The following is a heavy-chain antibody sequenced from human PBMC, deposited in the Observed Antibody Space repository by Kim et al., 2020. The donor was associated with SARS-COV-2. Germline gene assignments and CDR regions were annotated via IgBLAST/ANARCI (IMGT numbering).Heavy chain of an antibody. Sequence: GESLKISCKGSGYSFTSYWIGWVRQMPGKGLEWMGIIYPGDSDTRYSPSFQGQVTISADKSISTAYLQWSSLKASDTAMYYCARPSGAAAGNWYFDLWGRGTLVTVSS. J-gene: IGHJ2*01. CDR1: GYSFTSYW. CDR2: IYPGDSDT. D-gene: IGHD6-13*01. CDR3: ARPSGAAAGNWYFDL. V-gene: IGHV5-51*01.